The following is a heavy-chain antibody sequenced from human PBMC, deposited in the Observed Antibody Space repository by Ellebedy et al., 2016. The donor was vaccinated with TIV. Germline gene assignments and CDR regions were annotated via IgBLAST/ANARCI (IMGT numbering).Heavy chain of an antibody. Sequence: GGSLRLSCAASGFTFSSYSMNWVRQAPGKGLEWVSYISSGSGTIYYADSVKGRFTISRDNAKNSLYLQMNSLRAEDTAVYYCARANYDSSGYYYYWGQGTLVTVSS. D-gene: IGHD3-22*01. V-gene: IGHV3-48*04. CDR2: ISSGSGTI. CDR3: ARANYDSSGYYYY. CDR1: GFTFSSYS. J-gene: IGHJ4*02.